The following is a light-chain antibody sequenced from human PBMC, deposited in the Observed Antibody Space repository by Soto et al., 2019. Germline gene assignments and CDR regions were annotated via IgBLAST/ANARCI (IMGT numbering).Light chain of an antibody. V-gene: IGKV3-20*01. Sequence: EIVLTQSPVTLCLSLGERATLSCRASQTVSSSFLAWYQQKRGQAPRLLIYGACYRAPGVPDRLSGGGSGPDFTLTVSRLEPECFAVYYCQQYGASAWTFGEGTVVEIK. CDR3: QQYGASAWT. CDR1: QTVSSSF. CDR2: GAC. J-gene: IGKJ1*01.